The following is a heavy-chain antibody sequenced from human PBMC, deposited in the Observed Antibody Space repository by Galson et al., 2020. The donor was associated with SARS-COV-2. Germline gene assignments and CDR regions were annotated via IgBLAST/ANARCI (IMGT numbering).Heavy chain of an antibody. Sequence: SETLSLTCAVYGGSFSDYYWTWIRQPPGKGLEWLGEINHSGSTNYNPSLKSRVTISVDTSKNQFSLKLSSVTAADTAVYYCARGSGSSTAGYYYYYYYMDVWGKGTTVTISS. CDR3: ARGSGSSTAGYYYYYYYMDV. CDR1: GGSFSDYY. J-gene: IGHJ6*03. V-gene: IGHV4-34*01. CDR2: INHSGST. D-gene: IGHD6-13*01.